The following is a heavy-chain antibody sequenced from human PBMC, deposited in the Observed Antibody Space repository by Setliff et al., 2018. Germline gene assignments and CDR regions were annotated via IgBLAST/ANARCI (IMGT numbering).Heavy chain of an antibody. CDR1: GDSISSRRSY. CDR3: ARMSGFQYMDV. J-gene: IGHJ6*03. CDR2: IYTSWST. Sequence: LSLTCTVSGDSISSRRSYWGWFRQPAGKGLEWIGQIYTSWSTNYNPSLKSRVTISLDTSKNQFSLSLSSVTAADTAVYYCARMSGFQYMDVWGKGTTVTVS. D-gene: IGHD3-3*01. V-gene: IGHV4-61*09.